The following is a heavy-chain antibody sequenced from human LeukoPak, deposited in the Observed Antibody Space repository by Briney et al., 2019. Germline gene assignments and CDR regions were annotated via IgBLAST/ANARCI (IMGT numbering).Heavy chain of an antibody. CDR2: IKQDGSET. D-gene: IGHD3-10*01. V-gene: IGHV3-7*03. J-gene: IGHJ4*02. CDR1: GFTFSTYW. CDR3: AKGLSRWFGELSDY. Sequence: GGSLRLSCAASGFTFSTYWMNWVRQAPGKGLEWVANIKQDGSETYYMDSVKGRFTISRDNSKNTLYLQMNSLRAEDTAVYYCAKGLSRWFGELSDYWGQGTLVTVSS.